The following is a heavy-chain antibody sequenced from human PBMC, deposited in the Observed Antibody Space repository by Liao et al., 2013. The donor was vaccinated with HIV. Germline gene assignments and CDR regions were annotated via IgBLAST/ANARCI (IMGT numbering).Heavy chain of an antibody. Sequence: QVQLQESGPGLVKPSETLSLTCTVSGGSITRYYWSWIRQPPGKGLEWIGYIYYGGRTNYNPSLKGRVSISVDASNMQFSLKLTSVTASDTAVYYCASGSPVLKSWGQGSLVAVSS. CDR2: IYYGGRT. CDR1: GGSITRYY. J-gene: IGHJ5*02. CDR3: ASGSPVLKS. V-gene: IGHV4-59*01.